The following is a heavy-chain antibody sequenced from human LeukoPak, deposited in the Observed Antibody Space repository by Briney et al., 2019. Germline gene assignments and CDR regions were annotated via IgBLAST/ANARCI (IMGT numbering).Heavy chain of an antibody. Sequence: GGSLRLSCAASGFTYSSYSLNWVRQVPGEGLEWVSYISSSTSYRYHADSVKGRFTISRDNAKNSLYLQMDSLRAEDTAVYYCARDNDYGVDYWGQGTLVTVSS. CDR1: GFTYSSYS. D-gene: IGHD4-17*01. J-gene: IGHJ4*02. CDR2: ISSSTSYR. CDR3: ARDNDYGVDY. V-gene: IGHV3-21*01.